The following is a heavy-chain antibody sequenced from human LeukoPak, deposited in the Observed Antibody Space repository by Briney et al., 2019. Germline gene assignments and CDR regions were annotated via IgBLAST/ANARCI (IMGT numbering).Heavy chain of an antibody. D-gene: IGHD3-3*02. V-gene: IGHV3-7*03. CDR3: VRGHLWLEN. CDR2: INQDGSEK. Sequence: PGGSLRLSCAASGFTFSNYWMNWVRQAPGKGLEWVATINQDGSEKYYVDSVKGRFIISRDNAKSSVYLQMDSLRAEETAVYSCVRGHLWLENWGQGTQVTVSS. J-gene: IGHJ4*02. CDR1: GFTFSNYW.